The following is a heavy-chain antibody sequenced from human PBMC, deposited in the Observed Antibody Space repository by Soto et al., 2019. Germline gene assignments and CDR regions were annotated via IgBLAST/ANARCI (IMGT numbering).Heavy chain of an antibody. CDR3: ERDKYGPLDY. CDR1: GYTFSDLY. J-gene: IGHJ4*02. D-gene: IGHD3-10*01. Sequence: QVQLVQSGAEVKQPGASVKVSCKPSGYTFSDLYIHWVRQAPGQGLEWMGWVDPNSGGTKQTQKFQGRLTMTRYTPTGTVYMELYSLRSDDTYVYYWERDKYGPLDYWGQGTLVTVSS. CDR2: VDPNSGGT. V-gene: IGHV1-2*02.